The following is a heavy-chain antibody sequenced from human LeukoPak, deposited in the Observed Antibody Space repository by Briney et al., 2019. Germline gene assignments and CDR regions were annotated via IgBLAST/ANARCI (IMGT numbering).Heavy chain of an antibody. CDR1: GAAISSGSYY. V-gene: IGHV4-61*02. Sequence: SETLSLTCTVSGAAISSGSYYWSWLRQPAGKGLEWIGRIYTSGSTNYNPSLKRRVTISVDTSENQFSLKLSSVTAADTAVYYCASPKYDYGDYEEYYWGQGTLVTVSS. CDR2: IYTSGST. CDR3: ASPKYDYGDYEEYY. J-gene: IGHJ4*02. D-gene: IGHD4-17*01.